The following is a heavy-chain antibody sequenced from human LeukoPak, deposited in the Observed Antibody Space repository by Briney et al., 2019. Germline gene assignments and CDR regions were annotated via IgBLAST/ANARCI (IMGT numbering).Heavy chain of an antibody. Sequence: PSETLSLTCTVSGGSLSSQYWSWIRQPPGKGLEWIGYIYYRGSTSYNPSLKSRVTISIDTSRNQFSLRLSSVTAADTAVYYCARDLVTVTKGFDIWGQGTMVSVSS. CDR3: ARDLVTVTKGFDI. J-gene: IGHJ3*02. CDR1: GGSLSSQY. V-gene: IGHV4-59*11. CDR2: IYYRGST. D-gene: IGHD4-17*01.